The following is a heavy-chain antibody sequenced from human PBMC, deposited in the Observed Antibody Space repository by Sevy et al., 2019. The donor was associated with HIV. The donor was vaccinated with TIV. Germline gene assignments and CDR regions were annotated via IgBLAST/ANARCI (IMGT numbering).Heavy chain of an antibody. CDR3: ARGYGSGSYYTRRQFDAFDI. Sequence: GGSLRLSCAASGFTFSSYEMNWVRQAPGKGLEWVSYISSSGSTIYYADSVKGRFTISRDNAKYSLYLQMNSLRAEDTAVYYCARGYGSGSYYTRRQFDAFDIWGQGTMVTVSS. CDR2: ISSSGSTI. J-gene: IGHJ3*02. D-gene: IGHD3-10*01. CDR1: GFTFSSYE. V-gene: IGHV3-48*03.